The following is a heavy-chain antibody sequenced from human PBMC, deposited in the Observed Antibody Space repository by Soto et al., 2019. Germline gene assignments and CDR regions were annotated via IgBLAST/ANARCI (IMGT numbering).Heavy chain of an antibody. D-gene: IGHD3-10*01. V-gene: IGHV3-30*18. CDR1: GFTFSSYG. J-gene: IGHJ6*02. CDR2: ISYDGSNK. Sequence: GGSLRLSCAASGFTFSSYGMHWVRQAPGKGLEWVAVISYDGSNKYYADSVKGRFTIHRDNSKNTLYLQMNSLRAEDTAVYYCAKYRGARYYYYYYGMDVWGQGTTVTVSS. CDR3: AKYRGARYYYYYYGMDV.